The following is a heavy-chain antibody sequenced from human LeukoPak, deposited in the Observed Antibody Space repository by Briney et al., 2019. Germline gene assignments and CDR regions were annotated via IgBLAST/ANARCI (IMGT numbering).Heavy chain of an antibody. CDR2: IYPGDSDT. J-gene: IGHJ4*02. CDR1: GYSFTTHW. D-gene: IGHD2-15*01. V-gene: IGHV5-51*01. CDR3: ARDISGGSQSGGYFDY. Sequence: GESLKISCKASGYSFTTHWIGWVRQMPGKGLEWMGIIYPGDSDTRYSPSFQGQVTISADKSISTAYLQWSSLKASDTAMYYCARDISGGSQSGGYFDYWGQGTLVTVSS.